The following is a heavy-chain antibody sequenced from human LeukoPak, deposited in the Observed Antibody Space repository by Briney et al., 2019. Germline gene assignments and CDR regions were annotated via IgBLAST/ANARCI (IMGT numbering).Heavy chain of an antibody. CDR2: ISYDGSNK. CDR1: GFTFNSYR. J-gene: IGHJ4*02. Sequence: GGSLRLSCAASGFTFNSYRMSWVRQAPGKGLEWVAVISYDGSNKYYADSVKGRFTISRDNSKNTLYLQMNSLRAEDTAVYYCATSRTYDSSGPIDYWGQGTLVTVSS. D-gene: IGHD3-22*01. CDR3: ATSRTYDSSGPIDY. V-gene: IGHV3-30-3*01.